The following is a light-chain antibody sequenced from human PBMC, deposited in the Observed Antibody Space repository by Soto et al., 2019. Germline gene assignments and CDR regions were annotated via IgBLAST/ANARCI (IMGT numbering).Light chain of an antibody. Sequence: EIVLTQSPVTLSLSPGERATLSCRASQSVSSYLAWYQQKPGQAPRLLIYDTFNRATGIPARFSGSGSGTDFTLTISSLEPEDFVVYYCQHRRNWPWTSGQGTRVEIK. CDR1: QSVSSY. CDR3: QHRRNWPWT. CDR2: DTF. V-gene: IGKV3-11*01. J-gene: IGKJ1*01.